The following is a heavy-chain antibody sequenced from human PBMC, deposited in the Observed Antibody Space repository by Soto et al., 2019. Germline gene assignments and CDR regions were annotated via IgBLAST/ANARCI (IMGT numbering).Heavy chain of an antibody. J-gene: IGHJ4*02. CDR2: IYYSGST. D-gene: IGHD4-17*01. V-gene: IGHV4-31*03. CDR3: ARLHDYGDSAATISDY. Sequence: QVQLQESGPGLVKPSQTLSLTCTVSGGSISSGGYYWSWIRQHPGKGLEWIGYIYYSGSTYYNPSLKSRVTISVDTSKIQFSLKLSSVTASDTAVYYCARLHDYGDSAATISDYWGQGTLVTVSS. CDR1: GGSISSGGYY.